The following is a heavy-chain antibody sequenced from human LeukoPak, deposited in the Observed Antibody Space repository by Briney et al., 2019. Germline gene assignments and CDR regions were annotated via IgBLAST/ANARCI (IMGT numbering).Heavy chain of an antibody. Sequence: GASVKVSCKASGYTFTSYGISWVRQAPGQGLEWMGWISAYNGNTNYAQKPQGRVTMTTDTSTSTAYMELRSLRSDDTAVYYCAREMQQLVQNWFDPWGQGTLVTVSS. CDR2: ISAYNGNT. J-gene: IGHJ5*02. CDR3: AREMQQLVQNWFDP. CDR1: GYTFTSYG. V-gene: IGHV1-18*01. D-gene: IGHD6-13*01.